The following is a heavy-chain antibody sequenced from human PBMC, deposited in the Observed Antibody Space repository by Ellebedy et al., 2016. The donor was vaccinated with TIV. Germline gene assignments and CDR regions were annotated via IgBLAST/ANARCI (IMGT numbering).Heavy chain of an antibody. J-gene: IGHJ4*02. V-gene: IGHV1-18*01. CDR2: ISAYNGNT. D-gene: IGHD3-22*01. CDR1: GYTFTSCG. Sequence: AASVKVSCKASGYTFTSCGISWVRQAPGQGLEWMGWISAYNGNTNYAQKLQGRVTMTTDTSTSTAYMELRSLRSDDTAVYYCARGLPYYYDSSGYWGRYWGQGTLVTVSS. CDR3: ARGLPYYYDSSGYWGRY.